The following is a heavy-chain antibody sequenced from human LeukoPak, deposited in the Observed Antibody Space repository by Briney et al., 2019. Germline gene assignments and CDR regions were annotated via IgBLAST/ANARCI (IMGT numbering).Heavy chain of an antibody. CDR3: ARGGTGTTTWFDP. CDR2: IYYSGST. V-gene: IGHV4-30-4*01. CDR1: GGSISSGDYY. J-gene: IGHJ5*02. Sequence: PSQTLSLTCTVSGGSISSGDYYWSWIRQPPGKGLEWIGYIYYSGSTYYNPSLKSRVTISVDTSKNQFSLKLSSVTAADTAVYYCARGGTGTTTWFDPWGQGTLVTVSS. D-gene: IGHD1-7*01.